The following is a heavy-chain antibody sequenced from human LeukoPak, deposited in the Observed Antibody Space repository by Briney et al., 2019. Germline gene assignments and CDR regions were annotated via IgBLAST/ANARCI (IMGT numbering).Heavy chain of an antibody. CDR3: ATNPPGQYSGYDYVY. CDR2: FNPEDGET. V-gene: IGHV1-24*01. CDR1: GYTLTELS. J-gene: IGHJ4*02. Sequence: ASVKVSCKVSGYTLTELSMHWVRQAPGKGLEWMGGFNPEDGETIYAQKFQGRVTMTEDTSTDTAYMELSSLRSEDTAVYYCATNPPGQYSGYDYVYWGQGTLVTVSS. D-gene: IGHD5-12*01.